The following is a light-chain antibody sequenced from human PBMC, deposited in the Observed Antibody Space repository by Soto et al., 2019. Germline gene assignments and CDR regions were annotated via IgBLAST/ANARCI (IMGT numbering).Light chain of an antibody. CDR3: SSYTSSSTLGGV. Sequence: QSALTQPASVSGSPGQSITISCTGTSSDVGGYNYVSWYQQHPGKAPKLMIYDVSNRPAGVSNRFSGSKSGNTASLTISGRQAEDEADYYGSSYTSSSTLGGVFGTGTKVTVL. CDR1: SSDVGGYNY. CDR2: DVS. J-gene: IGLJ1*01. V-gene: IGLV2-14*01.